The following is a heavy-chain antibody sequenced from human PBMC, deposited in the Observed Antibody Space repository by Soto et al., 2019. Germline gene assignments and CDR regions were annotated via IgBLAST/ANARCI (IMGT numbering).Heavy chain of an antibody. CDR1: GYSFTSYL. CDR3: ARHITGDSSGCYVHHPFDI. Sequence: GESLKISFKGSGYSFTSYLISWVRQMPVKGLEWMGRIDPSDSYTNYSPSFQGHVTISADKSISTAYLQWSSLKASDTAMYYCARHITGDSSGCYVHHPFDICGQGTMVTV. CDR2: IDPSDSYT. J-gene: IGHJ3*02. D-gene: IGHD6-19*01. V-gene: IGHV5-10-1*01.